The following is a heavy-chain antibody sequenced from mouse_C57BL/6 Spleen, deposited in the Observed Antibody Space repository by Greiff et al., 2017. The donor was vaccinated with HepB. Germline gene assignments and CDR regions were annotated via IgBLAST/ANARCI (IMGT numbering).Heavy chain of an antibody. J-gene: IGHJ4*01. CDR1: GYTFTSYW. CDR3: ACRWLLPAMDY. Sequence: QVQLQQPGAELVKPGASVKLSCKASGYTFTSYWMHWVKQRPGQGLEWIGMIHPNSGSTNYNEKFKSKATLTVDKSSSTAYMQLSSLTSEDSAVYYCACRWLLPAMDYWGQGTSVTVSS. CDR2: IHPNSGST. D-gene: IGHD2-3*01. V-gene: IGHV1-64*01.